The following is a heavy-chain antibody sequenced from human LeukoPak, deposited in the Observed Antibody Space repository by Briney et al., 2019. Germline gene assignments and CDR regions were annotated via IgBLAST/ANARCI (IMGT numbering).Heavy chain of an antibody. J-gene: IGHJ4*02. Sequence: SETLSLTCAVSGGSISSYYWSWIRQPPGKGLEWIGYIYYSGSTNYNPSLKSRVTISVDTSKNQFSLKLSSVTAADTAVYYCARDFSRPGSYGDYGWGQGTLVTVSS. D-gene: IGHD4-17*01. CDR2: IYYSGST. CDR3: ARDFSRPGSYGDYG. V-gene: IGHV4-59*12. CDR1: GGSISSYY.